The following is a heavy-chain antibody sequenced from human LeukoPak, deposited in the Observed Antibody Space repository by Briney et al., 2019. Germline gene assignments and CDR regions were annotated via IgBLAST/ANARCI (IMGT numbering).Heavy chain of an antibody. CDR3: ATPGPDWGDAFDI. J-gene: IGHJ3*02. CDR2: FDPEDGET. V-gene: IGHV1-24*01. Sequence: GASVKVSCKVSGYSVMELSMHWVRQAPGKGLEWMGGFDPEDGETIYAQKFQGRVTMTEDTSTDTAYMELSSLRSEDTAVYYCATPGPDWGDAFDIWGPGTMVTVSS. D-gene: IGHD3/OR15-3a*01. CDR1: GYSVMELS.